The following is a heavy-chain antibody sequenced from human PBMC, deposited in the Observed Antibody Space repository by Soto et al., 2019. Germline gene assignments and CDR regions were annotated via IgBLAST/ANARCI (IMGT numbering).Heavy chain of an antibody. CDR3: AKDRGRGSPVSGGLDV. D-gene: IGHD3-10*01. Sequence: ESGGGLVKPGGSLRLSCAASGFTFSHYSVNWVRQAPGKGLEWVAFVSSTSSYIYYAGSVKGRFTISRDNATNSLYLQMNTLRAEDTAVYYCAKDRGRGSPVSGGLDVWGQGTTVTVSS. V-gene: IGHV3-21*01. CDR2: VSSTSSYI. J-gene: IGHJ6*02. CDR1: GFTFSHYS.